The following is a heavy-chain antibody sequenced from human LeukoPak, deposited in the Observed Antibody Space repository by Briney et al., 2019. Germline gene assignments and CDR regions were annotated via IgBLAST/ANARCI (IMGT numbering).Heavy chain of an antibody. Sequence: ASVKVSCKASGYTFTSYGISWVRQAPGQGLERMGWISAYNGNTNYTQKLQGRVTMTTDTSTSTAYMELRSLRSDDTAVYYCARDYDAGSNDYWGQGTLVTVSS. V-gene: IGHV1-18*01. D-gene: IGHD3-3*01. CDR3: ARDYDAGSNDY. CDR1: GYTFTSYG. CDR2: ISAYNGNT. J-gene: IGHJ4*02.